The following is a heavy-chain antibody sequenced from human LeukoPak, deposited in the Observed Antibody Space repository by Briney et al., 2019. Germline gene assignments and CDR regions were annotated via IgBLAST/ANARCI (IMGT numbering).Heavy chain of an antibody. CDR2: ISDGGSTT. V-gene: IGHV3-74*01. CDR3: ARGSTYYDSSGQVPFDY. J-gene: IGHJ4*02. CDR1: GFTFSSYW. Sequence: GGSLRLSCAASGFTFSSYWMHWVRQAPGKGLVWVSRISDGGSTTTYADSVKGRFTISRDNAKNSLYLQMNSLRAEDTAVYYCARGSTYYDSSGQVPFDYWGQGTLVTVSS. D-gene: IGHD3-22*01.